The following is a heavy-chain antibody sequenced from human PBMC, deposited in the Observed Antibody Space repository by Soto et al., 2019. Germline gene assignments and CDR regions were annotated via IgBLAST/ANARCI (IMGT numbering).Heavy chain of an antibody. D-gene: IGHD3-3*01. V-gene: IGHV4-59*01. J-gene: IGHJ6*03. CDR2: IYYSGST. CDR1: GGSISSYY. Sequence: SETLSLTCTVSGGSISSYYWSWIRQPPGKGLERIGYIYYSGSTNYNPSLKSRVTISVDTSKNQFSLKLSSVTAADTAVYYCAKAKGDFWSGFIYYYMDVWGKGTTVTVSS. CDR3: AKAKGDFWSGFIYYYMDV.